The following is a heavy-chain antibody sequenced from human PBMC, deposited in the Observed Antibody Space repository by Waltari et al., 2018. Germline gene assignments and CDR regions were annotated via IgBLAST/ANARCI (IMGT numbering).Heavy chain of an antibody. CDR2: IYYRGST. D-gene: IGHD6-13*01. V-gene: IGHV4-39*01. J-gene: IGHJ4*02. CDR1: GGSISSSSYY. CDR3: ARQGIAAAG. Sequence: QLQLQESGPGLVKPSETLSLTCTVSGGSISSSSYYWGWIRQPPGKGLEWIGSIYYRGSTYYNPSLRSRVTISVDTSKNQCALKLGSVTDADTAVYYCARQGIAAAGWGQGTLVTVSS.